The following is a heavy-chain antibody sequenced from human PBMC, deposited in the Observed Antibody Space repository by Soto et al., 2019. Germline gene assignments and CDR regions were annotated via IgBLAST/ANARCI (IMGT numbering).Heavy chain of an antibody. D-gene: IGHD1-26*01. Sequence: GSLRLSCAASGFTFSSYAMHWVRQAPGKGLEWVAVISYDGSNKYYADSVKGRFTISRDNSKNMLYLQMNSLRAEDTAVYYCARVGPRGMARDYFDYWGQGTLVTVSS. CDR1: GFTFSSYA. CDR3: ARVGPRGMARDYFDY. CDR2: ISYDGSNK. V-gene: IGHV3-30-3*01. J-gene: IGHJ4*02.